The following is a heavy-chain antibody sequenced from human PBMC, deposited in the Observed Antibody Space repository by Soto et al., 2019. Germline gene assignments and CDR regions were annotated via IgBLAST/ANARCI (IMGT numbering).Heavy chain of an antibody. J-gene: IGHJ6*02. CDR1: GFTFSSYS. CDR2: ISSSSSTI. CDR3: ARRYRVRGGDYYGMDV. V-gene: IGHV3-48*02. D-gene: IGHD1-26*01. Sequence: EVQLVESGGGLVQPGGSLRLSCAASGFTFSSYSMNWVRQAPGKGLEWVSYISSSSSTIYYADSVKGRFTISRDNAKNSLYLQMNSLRDEDTAVYYCARRYRVRGGDYYGMDVWGQGTTVTVSS.